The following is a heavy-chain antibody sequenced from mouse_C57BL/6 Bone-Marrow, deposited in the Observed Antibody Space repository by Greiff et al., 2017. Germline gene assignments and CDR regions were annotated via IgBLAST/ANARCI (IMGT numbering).Heavy chain of an antibody. Sequence: EVQLVESGGGLVKPGGSLKLSCAASGFTFSSYAMSWVRQTPEKRLAWVATISDGGSYTYSPDNVKGRFTISRDNAKNNLYLQMSHLKSEDTAMYYCARDGYPMDYWGQGTSVTVSS. D-gene: IGHD1-2*01. CDR2: ISDGGSYT. J-gene: IGHJ4*01. CDR1: GFTFSSYA. V-gene: IGHV5-4*01. CDR3: ARDGYPMDY.